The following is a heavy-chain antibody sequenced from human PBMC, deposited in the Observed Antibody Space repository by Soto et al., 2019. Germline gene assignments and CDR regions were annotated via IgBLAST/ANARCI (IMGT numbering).Heavy chain of an antibody. CDR2: TRNKVNSFSA. D-gene: IGHD3-16*01. Sequence: EVQLMESGGGLVQPGGSLRLSCAASGFIFSDYYMDWVRQVPGKGLEWVGRTRNKVNSFSAEYAASVKGRFSIYRDASKDSMYLQMNNLKSDDTAVYYCARDTGGSYDYWGQGALVTVSS. CDR1: GFIFSDYY. J-gene: IGHJ4*02. CDR3: ARDTGGSYDY. V-gene: IGHV3-72*01.